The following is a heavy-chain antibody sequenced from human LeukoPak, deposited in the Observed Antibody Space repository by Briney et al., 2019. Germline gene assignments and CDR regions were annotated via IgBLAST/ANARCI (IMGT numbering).Heavy chain of an antibody. J-gene: IGHJ4*02. Sequence: QSGGSLRLSCAASGFTFSSYSMNWVRQAPGKGLEWVSYISSSSSTIYYADSVKGRFTISRDNAKNSLYLQMNSLRAEDTAVYYCAREYGGHVYACGYWGQGTLVTVSS. CDR1: GFTFSSYS. V-gene: IGHV3-48*01. CDR3: AREYGGHVYACGY. D-gene: IGHD5-12*01. CDR2: ISSSSSTI.